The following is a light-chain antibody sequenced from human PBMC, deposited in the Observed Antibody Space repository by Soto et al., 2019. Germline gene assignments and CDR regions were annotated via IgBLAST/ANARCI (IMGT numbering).Light chain of an antibody. Sequence: QSVLTQPASVSGSPGQLITISCTGTSSDVGGYNYVSWYQQHPGKAPKLMIYDVSNWPSGVSNRFSGSKSGNTASLTISGLQAEDEADYYCSSYTNSSPFVFGTGTKVTVL. V-gene: IGLV2-14*01. J-gene: IGLJ1*01. CDR2: DVS. CDR1: SSDVGGYNY. CDR3: SSYTNSSPFV.